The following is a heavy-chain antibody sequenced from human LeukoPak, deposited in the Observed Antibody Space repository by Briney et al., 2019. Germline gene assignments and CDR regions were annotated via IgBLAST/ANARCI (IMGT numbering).Heavy chain of an antibody. CDR1: GYTFTDYY. J-gene: IGHJ4*02. V-gene: IGHV1-69-2*01. CDR2: VDPEDGEA. Sequence: ASVKISCKVSGYTFTDYYMHWVQQAPGKGLEWMGLVDPEDGEAIYAEKFQGRVTITADTSTDTAYMELSSLRSEDTAVYYCATVSAQSHDYWGQGTLVTVPS. D-gene: IGHD6-25*01. CDR3: ATVSAQSHDY.